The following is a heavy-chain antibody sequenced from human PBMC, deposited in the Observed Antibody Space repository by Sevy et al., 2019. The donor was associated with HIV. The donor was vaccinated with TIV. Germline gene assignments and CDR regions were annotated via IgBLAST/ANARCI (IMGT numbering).Heavy chain of an antibody. D-gene: IGHD2-2*01. J-gene: IGHJ5*01. Sequence: GGSLRLSCAVSGFTLRSYEMNWVRQAPGKGLEWVSFISTSGTTIYYADPVKGRFTISRDNAKNSLYLQMDSLRAEDTALYYCARGAGIVVVPAAIWFDSWGQGTLVTVSS. CDR2: ISTSGTTI. V-gene: IGHV3-48*03. CDR3: ARGAGIVVVPAAIWFDS. CDR1: GFTLRSYE.